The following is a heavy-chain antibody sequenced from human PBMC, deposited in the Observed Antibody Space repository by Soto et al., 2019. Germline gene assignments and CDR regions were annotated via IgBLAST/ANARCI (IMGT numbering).Heavy chain of an antibody. CDR2: IYYSGST. V-gene: IGHV4-61*08. CDR1: GASISSGVYY. CDR3: ARDKDDSSGYDP. D-gene: IGHD3-22*01. Sequence: PSETLSLTCTVSGASISSGVYYWSWIRQPPGKGLEWIGYIYYSGSTNYNPSLKSRVNISVDTSKNQFSLKLSSVTAADTAVYYCARDKDDSSGYDPWGQGTLVTVSS. J-gene: IGHJ5*02.